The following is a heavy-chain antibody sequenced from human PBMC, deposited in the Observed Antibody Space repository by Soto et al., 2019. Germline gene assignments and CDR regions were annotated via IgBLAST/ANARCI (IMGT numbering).Heavy chain of an antibody. V-gene: IGHV4-4*07. J-gene: IGHJ1*01. CDR2: IYTSGST. Sequence: PSETLSLTXTVSGGSISNYYWSWIRQPAGKGLEWIGRIYTSGSTNYNPSLKSRVTMSVDTSKNQFSLKLSSVTAADTAVYYCAQGITMVRGVITNPEYFQHWGQGTLVTVSS. CDR3: AQGITMVRGVITNPEYFQH. D-gene: IGHD3-10*01. CDR1: GGSISNYY.